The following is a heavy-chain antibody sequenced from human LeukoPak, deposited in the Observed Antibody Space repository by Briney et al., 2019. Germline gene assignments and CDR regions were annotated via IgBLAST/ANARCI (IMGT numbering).Heavy chain of an antibody. CDR1: GFTFSSYA. V-gene: IGHV3-30-3*01. D-gene: IGHD2-15*01. Sequence: QPGRSLRLSCAASGFTFSSYAMHWVRQAPGKGLEWVAVISYDGSNKYYADSVRGRFTISRDNSKNTLYLQMNSLRAEDTAVYYCAREPGVVVAAKAPPFDYWGQGTLVTVSS. CDR2: ISYDGSNK. CDR3: AREPGVVVAAKAPPFDY. J-gene: IGHJ4*02.